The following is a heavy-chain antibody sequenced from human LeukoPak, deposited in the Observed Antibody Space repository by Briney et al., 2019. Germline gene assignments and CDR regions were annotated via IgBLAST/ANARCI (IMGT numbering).Heavy chain of an antibody. CDR2: TNDDGSEK. CDR1: GFSFSSHW. Sequence: GGSLRLSCAGFGFSFSSHWMSWVRQAPGKGLEWVANTNDDGSEKNYVDSVKGRFTISRDNAKKSLFLQMNSLIADDTAVYFFLREEGPWAQETLATVSS. CDR3: LREEGP. V-gene: IGHV3-7*01. J-gene: IGHJ5*02.